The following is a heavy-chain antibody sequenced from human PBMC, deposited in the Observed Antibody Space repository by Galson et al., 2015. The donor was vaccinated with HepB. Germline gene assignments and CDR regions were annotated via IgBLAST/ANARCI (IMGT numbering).Heavy chain of an antibody. CDR2: ISYDGSNK. CDR1: GFTFSSYG. V-gene: IGHV3-30*18. Sequence: SLRLSCAASGFTFSSYGMHWVRQAPGKGLEWVAVISYDGSNKYYADSVKGRFTISRDNSKNTLYLQMNSLRAEDTAVYYCAKDWDLGFVYYYYMDVWGKGTTVTVSS. CDR3: AKDWDLGFVYYYYMDV. D-gene: IGHD1-26*01. J-gene: IGHJ6*03.